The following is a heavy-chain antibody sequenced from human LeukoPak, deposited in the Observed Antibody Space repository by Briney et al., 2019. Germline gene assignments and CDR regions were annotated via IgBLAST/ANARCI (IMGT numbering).Heavy chain of an antibody. J-gene: IGHJ4*02. CDR3: VRDRSGSYPYYFDF. Sequence: GGSLRLSCAASGFTFSSYSMNWVRQPPGKGLEWVSSISSRSSYISYADSVKGRFTISRDNAKNSLYLEMNSLRAEDTAVYYCVRDRSGSYPYYFDFWGQGTLLTASS. CDR1: GFTFSSYS. V-gene: IGHV3-21*01. D-gene: IGHD1-26*01. CDR2: ISSRSSYI.